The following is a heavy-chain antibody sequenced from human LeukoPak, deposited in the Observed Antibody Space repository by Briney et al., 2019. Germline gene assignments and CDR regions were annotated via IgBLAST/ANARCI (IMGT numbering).Heavy chain of an antibody. J-gene: IGHJ4*02. Sequence: PGGSLRLSCAASGFTFSSYAMSWFRQAPGKGLEWVSAISGSGGSTYYADSVKGRFTISRDNSKNTLYLQMNTLRAEDTAVYYCAKATRVDTAMVPFDYWGQGTLVTVSS. CDR3: AKATRVDTAMVPFDY. CDR2: ISGSGGST. CDR1: GFTFSSYA. V-gene: IGHV3-23*01. D-gene: IGHD5-18*01.